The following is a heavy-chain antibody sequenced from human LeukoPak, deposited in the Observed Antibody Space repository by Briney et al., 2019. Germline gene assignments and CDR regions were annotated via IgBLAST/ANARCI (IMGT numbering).Heavy chain of an antibody. CDR2: IIPIFGTA. D-gene: IGHD3-22*01. J-gene: IGHJ5*02. V-gene: IGHV1-69*13. CDR1: VCTFSSYA. CDR3: ARDREFHYYDSSGINGFGP. Sequence: ASVKVSCKASVCTFSSYAISWVRQAPGQGLEWMGGIIPIFGTANYAQTFQGRVTITADESTSTAYMELSSLASDDTAVYYCARDREFHYYDSSGINGFGPWGQGTLVTVSS.